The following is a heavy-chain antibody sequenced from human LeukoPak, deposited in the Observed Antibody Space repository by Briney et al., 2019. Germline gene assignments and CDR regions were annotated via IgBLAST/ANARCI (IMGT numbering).Heavy chain of an antibody. CDR3: ARADDFWDFDY. CDR1: GFTFSSYS. J-gene: IGHJ4*02. D-gene: IGHD3-3*01. CDR2: ISSSSSTI. V-gene: IGHV3-48*04. Sequence: GGSLRLSCAASGFTFSSYSMNWGRQAPGQGLERVSYISSSSSTIYYADSVKGRFTIFRDNAKNSLYLQMNSLRAEDTAVYYCARADDFWDFDYWGQGTLVTVSS.